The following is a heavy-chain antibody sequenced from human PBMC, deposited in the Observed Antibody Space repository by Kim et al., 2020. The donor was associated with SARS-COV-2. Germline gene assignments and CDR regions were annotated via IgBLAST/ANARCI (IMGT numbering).Heavy chain of an antibody. D-gene: IGHD3-22*01. Sequence: GGSLRLSCAASGFTFSSYSMNWVRQAPGKGLEWVSYISSSSTIYYADSVKGRFTISRDNAKNSLYLQMNSLRDEDTAVYYCAREKGLLLDYWGQGTLVTVSS. CDR1: GFTFSSYS. CDR3: AREKGLLLDY. J-gene: IGHJ4*02. CDR2: ISSSSTI. V-gene: IGHV3-48*02.